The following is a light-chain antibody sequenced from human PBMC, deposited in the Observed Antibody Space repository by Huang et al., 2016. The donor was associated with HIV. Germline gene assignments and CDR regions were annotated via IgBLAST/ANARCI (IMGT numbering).Light chain of an antibody. CDR2: AAS. J-gene: IGKJ1*01. V-gene: IGKV1-9*01. Sequence: IQLTQSPSSLSASVGERVTITSLASQGISSYLAWYQEKSGKAPKLLIYAASTLQSGVPSRFSGSGSGTDFTLTISSLQSEDFATYYCHQLNSYPRTFGQGTKVEIK. CDR3: HQLNSYPRT. CDR1: QGISSY.